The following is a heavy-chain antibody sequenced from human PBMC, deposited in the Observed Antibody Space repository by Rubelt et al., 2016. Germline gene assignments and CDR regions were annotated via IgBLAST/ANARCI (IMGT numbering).Heavy chain of an antibody. Sequence: GGGLVQPGGSLRLSCAASGFTFSSYSMNWVRQAPGKGLEWVSYISSSSRTIYYADSVKGRFTISRDDSKNTLFLQMNSLRAEDTAVYYCAKGYCGGGSCYLYYFDYWGQGALVTVSS. CDR3: AKGYCGGGSCYLYYFDY. J-gene: IGHJ4*02. D-gene: IGHD2-15*01. CDR2: ISSSSRTI. V-gene: IGHV3-48*01. CDR1: GFTFSSYS.